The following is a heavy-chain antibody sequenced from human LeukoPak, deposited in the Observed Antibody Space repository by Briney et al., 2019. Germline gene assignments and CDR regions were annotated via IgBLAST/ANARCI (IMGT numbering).Heavy chain of an antibody. J-gene: IGHJ4*02. D-gene: IGHD2-2*02. CDR1: GFTFSSYG. V-gene: IGHV3-23*01. Sequence: GGSLRLSCAASGFTFSSYGMHWVRQAPGKGLEWVSAISGSGDSTYYADSVKGRFTISRDNSKNTLYLQMNSLRAEDTAVYYCAKGGGIVVVPAAILWGQGTLVTVSS. CDR2: ISGSGDST. CDR3: AKGGGIVVVPAAIL.